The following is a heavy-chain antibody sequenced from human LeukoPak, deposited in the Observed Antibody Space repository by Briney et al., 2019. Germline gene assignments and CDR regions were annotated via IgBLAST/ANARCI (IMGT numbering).Heavy chain of an antibody. D-gene: IGHD2-15*01. J-gene: IGHJ4*02. CDR3: ARAAGYCSGGSCYFGY. CDR2: INHSGST. Sequence: SETLSLTCAVYGGSFSGYYWSWIRQPPGKGLEWTGEINHSGSTNYNPSLKSRVTISVDTSKNQFSLKLSSVTAADTAVYYCARAAGYCSGGSCYFGYWGQGTLVTVSS. V-gene: IGHV4-34*01. CDR1: GGSFSGYY.